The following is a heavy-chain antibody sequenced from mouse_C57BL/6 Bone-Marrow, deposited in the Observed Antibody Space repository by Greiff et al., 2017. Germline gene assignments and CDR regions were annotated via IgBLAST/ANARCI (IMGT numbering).Heavy chain of an antibody. D-gene: IGHD1-1*01. CDR3: ARHYYGSSYGY. J-gene: IGHJ2*01. Sequence: QVQLQQSGAELARPGASVKLSCKASGYTFTSYGISWVKQRTGQGLEWIGEIYPRSGNTYYNEKFKGKATQTAEKSSSTAYMELRSLTSEDSAVYICARHYYGSSYGYWGQGTTLAVSS. CDR2: IYPRSGNT. V-gene: IGHV1-81*01. CDR1: GYTFTSYG.